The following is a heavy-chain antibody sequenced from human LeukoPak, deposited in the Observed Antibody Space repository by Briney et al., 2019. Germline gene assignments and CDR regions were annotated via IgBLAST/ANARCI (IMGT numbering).Heavy chain of an antibody. CDR3: ARLDLDIVVVPAAVDY. Sequence: SETLSLTCAVSGGSISSSNWWSWVRQPPGKGLEWIGEIYHSGSTNYNPSLKSRVTISVDKSKNQFSLKLSSVTAADTAVYYCARLDLDIVVVPAAVDYWGQGALFSASS. D-gene: IGHD2-2*01. V-gene: IGHV4-4*02. J-gene: IGHJ4*02. CDR2: IYHSGST. CDR1: GGSISSSNW.